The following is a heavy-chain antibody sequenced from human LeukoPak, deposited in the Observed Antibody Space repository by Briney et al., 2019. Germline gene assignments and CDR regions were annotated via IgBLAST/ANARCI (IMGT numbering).Heavy chain of an antibody. V-gene: IGHV4-39*01. J-gene: IGHJ4*02. D-gene: IGHD4/OR15-4a*01. CDR1: GGSISSSSYY. Sequence: SETLSLTCTVSGGSISSSSYYWGWIRQPPGKGLEWLGSIYYSGGTYYNPSLKSRVTISVDTSKNQFSLKLSSVTAADTAVYYCARGSRPTIFDYWGQGTLVTVSS. CDR3: ARGSRPTIFDY. CDR2: IYYSGGT.